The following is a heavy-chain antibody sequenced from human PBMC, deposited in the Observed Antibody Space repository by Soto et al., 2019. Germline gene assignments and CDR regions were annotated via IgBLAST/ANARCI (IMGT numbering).Heavy chain of an antibody. V-gene: IGHV1-18*01. CDR3: ARAVQGAEAWFGP. Sequence: VASVKVSCKTSGYTFSNYGITWVRQAPGQPLEWLGWISLYSDGTNYTQKFQGRVSMTTDTSTTTAYMELRSLRSDDTAVYYCARAVQGAEAWFGPWGQGTLVTVSS. CDR1: GYTFSNYG. J-gene: IGHJ5*02. D-gene: IGHD2-2*01. CDR2: ISLYSDGT.